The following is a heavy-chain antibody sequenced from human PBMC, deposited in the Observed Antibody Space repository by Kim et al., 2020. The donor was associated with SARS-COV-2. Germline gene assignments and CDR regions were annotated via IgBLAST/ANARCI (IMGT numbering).Heavy chain of an antibody. CDR2: I. V-gene: IGHV3-48*03. J-gene: IGHJ4*02. Sequence: IKYADSVQRRFTISKDDAKNSVYLKMGSVRAEDTAVYYCARDAGGTYNVWGEGTLVTVSS. D-gene: IGHD6-13*01. CDR3: ARDAGGTYNV.